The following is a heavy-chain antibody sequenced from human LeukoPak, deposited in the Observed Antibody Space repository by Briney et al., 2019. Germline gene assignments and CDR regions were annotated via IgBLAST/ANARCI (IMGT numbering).Heavy chain of an antibody. CDR2: ISSSGSTI. CDR3: TTIPGGKTKRGFDY. J-gene: IGHJ4*02. V-gene: IGHV3-48*03. Sequence: GGSLRLSCAASGFTFSSYEMNWVRQAPGKGLEWVSYISSSGSTIYYADSVKGRFTISRDNAKNSLYLQMNSLRAEDTAVYYCTTIPGGKTKRGFDYWGQGTLVTVSS. D-gene: IGHD3-16*01. CDR1: GFTFSSYE.